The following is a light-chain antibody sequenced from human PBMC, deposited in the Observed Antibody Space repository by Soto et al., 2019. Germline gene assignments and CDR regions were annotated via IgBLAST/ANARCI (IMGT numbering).Light chain of an antibody. J-gene: IGKJ5*01. V-gene: IGKV1-12*01. Sequence: DIQMTQSPSSVPASLGYRVGITSRASQGISRWLAWYQQKTGKAPKILIYAASTLQSGVPSRFRGSGSGTDFTLTISRLQPEDFSTYYCQQANSSPLTFGQGTRLEIK. CDR1: QGISRW. CDR3: QQANSSPLT. CDR2: AAS.